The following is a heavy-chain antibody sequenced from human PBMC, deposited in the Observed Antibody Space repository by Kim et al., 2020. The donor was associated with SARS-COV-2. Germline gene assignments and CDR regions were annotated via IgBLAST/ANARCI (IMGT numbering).Heavy chain of an antibody. Sequence: SETLSLTCTVSGGSISSSSYYWGWIRQPPGKGLEWIGSIFYSGNTYYNPSLKSRVTISVDTSKNQFSLQLSSVTAADTAVYYCARRYYYGSGREYNWFDPWGQGTLVTVSS. CDR1: GGSISSSSYY. CDR2: IFYSGNT. J-gene: IGHJ5*02. D-gene: IGHD3-10*01. V-gene: IGHV4-39*01. CDR3: ARRYYYGSGREYNWFDP.